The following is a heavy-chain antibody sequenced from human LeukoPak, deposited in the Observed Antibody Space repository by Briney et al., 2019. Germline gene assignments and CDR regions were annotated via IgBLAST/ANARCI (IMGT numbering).Heavy chain of an antibody. J-gene: IGHJ4*02. CDR2: INPNSGGT. CDR1: GYTFTGYY. CDR3: ARVGVSSGKRFDY. D-gene: IGHD3-10*01. V-gene: IGHV1-2*04. Sequence: ASVTVSCKASGYTFTGYYMHWVRQAPGQGLEWMGWINPNSGGTNYAQKFQGWVTMTRDTSISTAYMELSRLRSDDTAVYYCARVGVSSGKRFDYWGQGTLVTVSS.